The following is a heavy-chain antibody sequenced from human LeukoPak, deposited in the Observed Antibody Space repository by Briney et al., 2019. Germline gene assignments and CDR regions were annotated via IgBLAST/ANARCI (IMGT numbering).Heavy chain of an antibody. CDR1: GGTFSSYA. CDR3: ARDRGSYYNAAFDI. CDR2: IIPIFGTA. V-gene: IGHV1-69*13. D-gene: IGHD1-26*01. Sequence: ASVKVSCKASGGTFSSYAISWVRQAPGQGLEWMGGIIPIFGTANYAQKFQGRVTITADESTSTAYMELSSLRSEGTAVYYCARDRGSYYNAAFDIWGQGTMVTVSS. J-gene: IGHJ3*02.